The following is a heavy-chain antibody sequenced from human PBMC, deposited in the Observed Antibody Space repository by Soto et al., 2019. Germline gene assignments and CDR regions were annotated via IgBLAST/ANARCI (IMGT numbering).Heavy chain of an antibody. V-gene: IGHV4-34*01. Sequence: SETLSLTCAVYGGSFSGYYWSWIRQPPGKGLEWIGEINHSGSTNYNPSLKSRVTISVDTSKNQFSLKLSSVTAADTAVYYCARGQGYCSGGSCYSYLWFDPWGQGTLVTVSS. CDR3: ARGQGYCSGGSCYSYLWFDP. J-gene: IGHJ5*02. CDR1: GGSFSGYY. D-gene: IGHD2-15*01. CDR2: INHSGST.